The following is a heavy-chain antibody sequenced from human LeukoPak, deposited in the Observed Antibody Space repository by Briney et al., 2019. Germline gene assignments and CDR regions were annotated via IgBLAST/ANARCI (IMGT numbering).Heavy chain of an antibody. V-gene: IGHV4-38-2*02. CDR2: IYHSGST. CDR1: GYSISSGYY. CDR3: ARSSSLGES. J-gene: IGHJ4*02. D-gene: IGHD3-16*01. Sequence: PSETLSLTCTVSGYSISSGYYWGWIRPPPGKGLEWIGSIYHSGSTYYNPSLKSRVSISVDTSKNQFSLKLSSVTAADTAVYYCARSSSLGESWGQGTLVTVSS.